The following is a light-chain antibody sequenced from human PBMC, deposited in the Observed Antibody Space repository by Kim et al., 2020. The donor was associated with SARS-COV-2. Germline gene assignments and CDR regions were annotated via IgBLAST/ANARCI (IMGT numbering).Light chain of an antibody. J-gene: IGLJ1*01. V-gene: IGLV3-1*01. CDR3: QAWDSSTGDYV. CDR2: QDS. CDR1: KVGDKY. Sequence: PGQTASITCSGDKVGDKYACWYQQKPGQSPVLVIYQDSKRPSGIPERFSGSNSGNTATLTISGTQAMDEADYYCQAWDSSTGDYVFGTGTKVTVL.